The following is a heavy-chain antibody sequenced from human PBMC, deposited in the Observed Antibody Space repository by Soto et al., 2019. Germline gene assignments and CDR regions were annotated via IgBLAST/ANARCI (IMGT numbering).Heavy chain of an antibody. CDR1: GFTFTSSA. V-gene: IGHV1-58*01. J-gene: IGHJ4*02. CDR2: IVVGSGNT. CDR3: AAFKWALRFLEWPGFDY. D-gene: IGHD3-3*01. Sequence: RASVKVSCKASGFTFTSSAVQWVRQARGQRLEWIGWIVVGSGNTNYAQKFQERVTITRDMSTSTAYMELSSLRSEDTAVYYCAAFKWALRFLEWPGFDYWGQGTLVTVSS.